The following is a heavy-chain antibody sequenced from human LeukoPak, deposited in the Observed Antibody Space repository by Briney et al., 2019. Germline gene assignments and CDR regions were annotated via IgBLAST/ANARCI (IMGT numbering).Heavy chain of an antibody. CDR3: ARDRAVADYYFDY. D-gene: IGHD6-19*01. Sequence: GGSLRLSCAASGFTFSPYAMHWVRQAPGKGLEWVAVISYDGTNKYYADSVKGRFTISRDNSKNTLYLQMDSLRAEDTALYYCARDRAVADYYFDYWGQGTLVTVSS. V-gene: IGHV3-30-3*01. CDR1: GFTFSPYA. J-gene: IGHJ4*02. CDR2: ISYDGTNK.